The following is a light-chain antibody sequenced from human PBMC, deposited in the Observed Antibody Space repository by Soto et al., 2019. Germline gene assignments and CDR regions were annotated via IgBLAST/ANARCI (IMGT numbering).Light chain of an antibody. CDR3: QQYGSSPWT. CDR1: QSVSSSY. CDR2: GAS. J-gene: IGKJ1*01. Sequence: IVIPHSTSTLSVSPGARATLSCRASQSVSSSYLAWYQQKPGQAPRLLIYGASSRATGIPDRFSGSGSGTDFTLTISRLEPEDFAVYYCQQYGSSPWTFGQGTKVDIK. V-gene: IGKV3-20*01.